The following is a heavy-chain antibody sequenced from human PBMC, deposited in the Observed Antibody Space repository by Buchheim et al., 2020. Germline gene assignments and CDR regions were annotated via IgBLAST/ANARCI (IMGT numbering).Heavy chain of an antibody. D-gene: IGHD5-12*01. CDR3: ARDQGGGYDFYYYGMDV. J-gene: IGHJ6*02. CDR2: IIPILGIA. Sequence: QVQLVQSGAEVKKPGSSVKVSCKASGGTFSSYTISWVRQAPGQGREWMGRIIPILGIANYAQKFQGRVTITAEKSTSTAYMELSSLRSEDTAVYYCARDQGGGYDFYYYGMDVWGQGTT. CDR1: GGTFSSYT. V-gene: IGHV1-69*08.